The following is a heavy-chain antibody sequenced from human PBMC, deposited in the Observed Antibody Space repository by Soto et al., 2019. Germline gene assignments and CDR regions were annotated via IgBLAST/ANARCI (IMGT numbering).Heavy chain of an antibody. Sequence: VQLLESGGGLVQPGGSLSLSCAASGFSFSGYSMSWVRQAPGKGLEWVSTIDGSGSGTYHSDSVKGRLTISIANSKHTLYLQMTSLRAEDTAVYSGANCISVFGGWGQGTLVTVSS. J-gene: IGHJ4*02. V-gene: IGHV3-23*01. CDR1: GFSFSGYS. CDR2: IDGSGSGT. D-gene: IGHD3-3*01. CDR3: ANCISVFGG.